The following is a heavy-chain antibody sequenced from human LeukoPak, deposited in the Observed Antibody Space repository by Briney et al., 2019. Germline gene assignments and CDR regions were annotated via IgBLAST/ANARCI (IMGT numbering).Heavy chain of an antibody. CDR2: ITNSGTAI. D-gene: IGHD6-6*01. CDR1: GFTFSDYY. Sequence: GGPLRLSCAASGFTFSDYYMSWIRQAPGKGLEWVSSITNSGTAIYYADSVKGRFTISRDNAKNSLYLQMNSLGAGDTAVYYCARDGWIAARFVDYWGQGTLVTVSS. CDR3: ARDGWIAARFVDY. J-gene: IGHJ4*02. V-gene: IGHV3-11*04.